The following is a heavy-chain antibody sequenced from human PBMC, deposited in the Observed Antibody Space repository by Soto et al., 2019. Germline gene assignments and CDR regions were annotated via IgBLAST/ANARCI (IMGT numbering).Heavy chain of an antibody. J-gene: IGHJ6*03. D-gene: IGHD2-8*01. V-gene: IGHV3-23*01. CDR2: ISGSGGST. CDR1: GFTFSSYA. CDR3: GCTHLYYYYMDV. Sequence: GGSLRLSCAASGFTFSSYAMSWVRQAPGKGLEWVSAISGSGGSTYYADSVKDRFNISRDNSKNTLYLQMNSLRAEDTAVYYVGCTHLYYYYMDVWGKGTTVTVSS.